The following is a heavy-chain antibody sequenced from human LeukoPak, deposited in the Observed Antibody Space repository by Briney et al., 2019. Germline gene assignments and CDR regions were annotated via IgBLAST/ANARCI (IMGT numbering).Heavy chain of an antibody. Sequence: ASETLSLTCTVSGGSISSGGYYWSWIRQHPGKGLEWIGYIYYSGSTNYNPSLKSRVTISVDTSKNQFSLKLSSVTAADTAVYYCARHPYCGGDCFPPYYFDYWGQGTLVTVSS. J-gene: IGHJ4*02. CDR3: ARHPYCGGDCFPPYYFDY. D-gene: IGHD2-21*02. CDR1: GGSISSGGYY. CDR2: IYYSGST. V-gene: IGHV4-61*08.